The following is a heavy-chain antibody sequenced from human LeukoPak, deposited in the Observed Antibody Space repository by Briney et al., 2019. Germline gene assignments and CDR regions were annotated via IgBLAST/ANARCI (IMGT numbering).Heavy chain of an antibody. CDR1: GFTFSSYA. Sequence: GGSLRLSCAASGFTFSSYAMHWVRQAPGKGLEWVAVISYDGSNKYYADSVKGRFTISRDNSKNTLYLQMNSLRAEDTAVYYCAGDIYSGYDLEGYYFDYWGQGTLVTVSS. CDR3: AGDIYSGYDLEGYYFDY. D-gene: IGHD5-12*01. J-gene: IGHJ4*02. V-gene: IGHV3-30-3*01. CDR2: ISYDGSNK.